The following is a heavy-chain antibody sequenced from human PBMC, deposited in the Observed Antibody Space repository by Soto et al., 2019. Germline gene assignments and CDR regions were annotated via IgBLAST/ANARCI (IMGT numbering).Heavy chain of an antibody. Sequence: QVQLQESGPRLVKPSETLSLTCTVSGDSVSDDSYYWTWIRQLPGQGLEWIGYIYSSGSTKYNPYRKSRVTISLDTSHNQFSLELTSVTAADTADYYCARDIRGYSRAFEYGGQGTLVSVSS. CDR2: IYSSGST. CDR1: GDSVSDDSYY. J-gene: IGHJ4*02. D-gene: IGHD5-18*01. V-gene: IGHV4-61*01. CDR3: ARDIRGYSRAFEY.